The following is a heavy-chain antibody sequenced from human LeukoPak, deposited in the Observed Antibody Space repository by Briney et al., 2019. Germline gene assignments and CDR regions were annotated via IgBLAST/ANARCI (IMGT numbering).Heavy chain of an antibody. CDR3: ARGNSRRVCFDP. D-gene: IGHD6-13*01. J-gene: IGHJ5*02. CDR1: GGSISSGGYS. CDR2: IYHSGST. V-gene: IGHV4-30-2*01. Sequence: SETLSLTCAVSGGSISSGGYSWGWIRQPPGKGLVWIGCIYHSGSTYYNPSLKSRVTISVDRSKNQFSLKLSSVTAADTAVYYCARGNSRRVCFDPWGQGTLATVSS.